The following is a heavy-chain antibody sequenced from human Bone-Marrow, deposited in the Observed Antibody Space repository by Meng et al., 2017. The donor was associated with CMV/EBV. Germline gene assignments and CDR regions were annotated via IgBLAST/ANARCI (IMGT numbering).Heavy chain of an antibody. J-gene: IGHJ5*02. CDR2: INHSGST. CDR3: ARAGIGNDFWSGYLNWFDP. Sequence: SETLSLTCAVYGGSFSGYYWSWIRQPPGKGLEWIGEINHSGSTNYNPSLKSRVTISVDTSKNQFSLKLSSVTAAATAVYYCARAGIGNDFWSGYLNWFDPWGQGTLVTVSS. D-gene: IGHD3-3*01. CDR1: GGSFSGYY. V-gene: IGHV4-34*01.